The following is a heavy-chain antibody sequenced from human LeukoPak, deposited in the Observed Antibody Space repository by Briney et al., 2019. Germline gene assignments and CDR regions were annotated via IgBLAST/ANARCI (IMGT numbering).Heavy chain of an antibody. CDR2: ISSRGSTI. V-gene: IGHV3-11*01. Sequence: PGGSLRLSCAASGFTFSDYYMSWIRQAPGKGLEWVSYISSRGSTIYYADSVKGRFTISRDNAKNSLYLQMNSLRAEDTAVYYCAVYYYDSSGLDYWGQGTLVTVSS. D-gene: IGHD3-22*01. CDR1: GFTFSDYY. J-gene: IGHJ4*02. CDR3: AVYYYDSSGLDY.